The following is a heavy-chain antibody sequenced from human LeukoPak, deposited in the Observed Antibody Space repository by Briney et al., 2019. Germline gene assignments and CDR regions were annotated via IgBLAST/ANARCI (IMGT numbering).Heavy chain of an antibody. CDR1: GFTFSSYW. V-gene: IGHV3-7*01. CDR3: ASNQIAVAGVYYYYGMDV. CDR2: IKQDGSEK. J-gene: IGHJ6*02. Sequence: GGSLRLSCAASGFTFSSYWMSWVRQAPGKGLEWVANIKQDGSEKYYVDSVKGRFTISRDNAKNSLYLQMNSLRAEDTAVYYCASNQIAVAGVYYYYGMDVWGQGTTVTVSS. D-gene: IGHD6-19*01.